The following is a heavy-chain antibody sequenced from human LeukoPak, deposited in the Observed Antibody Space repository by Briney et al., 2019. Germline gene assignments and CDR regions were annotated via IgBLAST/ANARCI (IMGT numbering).Heavy chain of an antibody. CDR1: GGSFSGYY. J-gene: IGHJ6*02. CDR2: INHSGST. D-gene: IGHD3-3*01. V-gene: IGHV4-34*01. Sequence: SETLSLTCAVYGGSFSGYYWSWIRQPPGKGLEWIGEINHSGSTNYSPSLKSRVTISVDTSKNQFSLKLSSVTAADTAVYYCAREVKRRITIFGVAGSGYGMDVWGQGTTVTVSS. CDR3: AREVKRRITIFGVAGSGYGMDV.